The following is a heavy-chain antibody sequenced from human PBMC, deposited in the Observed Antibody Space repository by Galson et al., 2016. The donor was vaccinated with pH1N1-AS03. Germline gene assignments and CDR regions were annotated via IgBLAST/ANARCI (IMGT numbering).Heavy chain of an antibody. V-gene: IGHV1-69*06. D-gene: IGHD2-2*01. J-gene: IGHJ6*02. CDR1: GGTITAFS. CDR2: IIPMSGTT. CDR3: ARSLECSRPSCSLRIYYYPMDV. Sequence: SVKVSCKASGGTITAFSFSWVRQAPGQGLEWLGGIIPMSGTTVYTQSFRDRVTITADKSATAVFMEMRSLKSEDTAVYYCARSLECSRPSCSLRIYYYPMDVWGHGTTVTVSS.